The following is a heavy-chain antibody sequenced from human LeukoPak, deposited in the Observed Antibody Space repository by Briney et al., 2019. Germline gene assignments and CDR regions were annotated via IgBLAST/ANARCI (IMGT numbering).Heavy chain of an antibody. D-gene: IGHD3-22*01. CDR2: IKQDGSEK. CDR3: ARDTLRDSSGYYSDAFDI. V-gene: IGHV3-7*01. J-gene: IGHJ3*02. Sequence: GGSLRLSCAASGFTFSSYWMSWVRQAPGKGLEWVANIKQDGSEKYYVDSVKGRFTISRDNAKNSLYLQMNSLRAEDTAVYYCARDTLRDSSGYYSDAFDIWGQGTMVTVSS. CDR1: GFTFSSYW.